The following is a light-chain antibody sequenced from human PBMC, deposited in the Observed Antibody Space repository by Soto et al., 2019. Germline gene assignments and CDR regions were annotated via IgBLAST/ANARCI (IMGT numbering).Light chain of an antibody. CDR2: GAS. J-gene: IGKJ1*01. CDR3: QQYNKWPQT. CDR1: QSVATN. V-gene: IGKV3-15*01. Sequence: TQSPATLSVFPGERATLSCRASQSVATNLAWYQQRPGQAPRLLIYGASKRAIGLPARFSGRGSGTEFTLTITSLQSEDFAVYHCQQYNKWPQTFGQGTKVDIK.